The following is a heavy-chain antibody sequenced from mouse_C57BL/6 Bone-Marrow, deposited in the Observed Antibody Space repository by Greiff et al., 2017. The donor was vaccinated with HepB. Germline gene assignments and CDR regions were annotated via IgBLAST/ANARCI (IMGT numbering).Heavy chain of an antibody. V-gene: IGHV1-81*01. J-gene: IGHJ2*01. CDR1: GYTFTSYG. D-gene: IGHD1-1*01. CDR2: IYPRSGNT. CDR3: ASRITTVVATPHFDY. Sequence: VQLQQSGAELARPGASVKLSCKASGYTFTSYGISWVKQRTGQGLEWIGEIYPRSGNTYYNEKFKGKATLTADKSSSTAYMELRSLTSEDSAVYFCASRITTVVATPHFDYWGQGTTLTVSS.